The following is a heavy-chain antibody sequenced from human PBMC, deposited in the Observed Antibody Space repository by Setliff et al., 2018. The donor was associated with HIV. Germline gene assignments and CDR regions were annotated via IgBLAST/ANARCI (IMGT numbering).Heavy chain of an antibody. V-gene: IGHV4-34*01. CDR3: ARSWGSGSYPY. CDR2: INHSGST. CDR1: GGSFSGYY. D-gene: IGHD3-10*01. Sequence: KPSETLSLTCAVYGGSFSGYYWSWIRQPPGKGLEWIGEINHSGSTSYNPSLKSRVTISVDTSKNQFSLKLTSVTAADTAVYYCARSWGSGSYPYWGQGTLVTVSS. J-gene: IGHJ4*02.